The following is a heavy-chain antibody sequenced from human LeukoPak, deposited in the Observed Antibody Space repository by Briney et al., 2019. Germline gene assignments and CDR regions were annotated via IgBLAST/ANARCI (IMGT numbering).Heavy chain of an antibody. CDR1: GFTFSSYW. CDR3: ARDWKYYDFWSGYHNWFDP. CDR2: IKQDGSEK. V-gene: IGHV3-7*01. D-gene: IGHD3-3*01. J-gene: IGHJ5*02. Sequence: GGSLRLSCAASGFTFSSYWMSWVRQAPGKGLEWVANIKQDGSEKYYVDSVKGRFTISRDNAKNSLYLQMNSLRAEVTAVYYCARDWKYYDFWSGYHNWFDPWGQGTLVTVSS.